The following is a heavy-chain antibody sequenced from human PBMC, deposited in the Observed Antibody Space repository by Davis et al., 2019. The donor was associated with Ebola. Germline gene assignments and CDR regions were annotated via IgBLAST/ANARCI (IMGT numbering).Heavy chain of an antibody. D-gene: IGHD5-12*01. J-gene: IGHJ6*03. V-gene: IGHV3-23*01. CDR3: AKVGARYSGYDFVGYYYYYYMDV. Sequence: GESLKISCAVSGLTFTTYAMSWVRQAPGKELEWVSTIRGGVGGTYYADSVKGRFTISRDDSNNMLYLQMNSLRAEDTAVYYCAKVGARYSGYDFVGYYYYYYMDVWGKGTTVTVSS. CDR1: GLTFTTYA. CDR2: IRGGVGGT.